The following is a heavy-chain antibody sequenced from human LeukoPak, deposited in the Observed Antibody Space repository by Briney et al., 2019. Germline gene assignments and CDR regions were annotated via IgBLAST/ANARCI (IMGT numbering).Heavy chain of an antibody. V-gene: IGHV1-2*02. CDR2: INHNSGGT. Sequence: GASVKVSCKASGYTFTGYYIHWVRQAPGQGVEWMGWINHNSGGTNYAQKFQGRVTMTRDTSISTAYMELSRLRSDDTAVYYCARVKNYYDSSGYLYYFDYWGQGTLVTVSS. J-gene: IGHJ4*02. D-gene: IGHD3-22*01. CDR1: GYTFTGYY. CDR3: ARVKNYYDSSGYLYYFDY.